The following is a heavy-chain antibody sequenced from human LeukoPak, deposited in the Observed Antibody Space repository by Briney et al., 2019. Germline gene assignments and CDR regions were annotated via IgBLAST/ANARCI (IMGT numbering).Heavy chain of an antibody. V-gene: IGHV4-4*07. CDR1: GVSITNEY. D-gene: IGHD2-15*01. J-gene: IGHJ4*02. Sequence: SETLSLPCTVSGVSITNEYWSWIRQPAGKGLEWIGRIQTSGGTNYNPSLSSRVTMSVDTSKNQVSLRLSSVTAADTAVYYCARRGSSWWFDYWGQGALVTVSS. CDR2: IQTSGGT. CDR3: ARRGSSWWFDY.